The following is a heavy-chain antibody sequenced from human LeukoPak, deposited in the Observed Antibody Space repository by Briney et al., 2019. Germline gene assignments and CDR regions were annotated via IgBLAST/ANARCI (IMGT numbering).Heavy chain of an antibody. Sequence: PGRSLRLSCAASGSTFDDYAMHWVRQAPGKGLEWVSGISWNSGSIGYADSVKGRFTIPRDNSKNTLYLQMNSLRAEDTAVYYCAKDWATITAHYFDYWGQGTLVTVSS. V-gene: IGHV3-9*01. D-gene: IGHD5-24*01. J-gene: IGHJ4*02. CDR2: ISWNSGSI. CDR1: GSTFDDYA. CDR3: AKDWATITAHYFDY.